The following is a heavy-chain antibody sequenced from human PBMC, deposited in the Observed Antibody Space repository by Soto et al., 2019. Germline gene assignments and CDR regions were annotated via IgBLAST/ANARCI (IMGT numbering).Heavy chain of an antibody. CDR3: VKGEYYYDGSAYYPFDY. Sequence: PGGFLRLSCVASGFTFSSYGMHWVRQAPGKGLEWVAVIAYDGSNKYYADSVKGRFTISRDNSKNTAYLQMSSLRPEDTAVYYCVKGEYYYDGSAYYPFDYWGQGRMVTVSS. J-gene: IGHJ4*02. CDR2: IAYDGSNK. V-gene: IGHV3-30*18. CDR1: GFTFSSYG. D-gene: IGHD3-22*01.